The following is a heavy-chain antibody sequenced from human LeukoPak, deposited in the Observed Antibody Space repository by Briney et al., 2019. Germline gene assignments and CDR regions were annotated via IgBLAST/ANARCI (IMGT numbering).Heavy chain of an antibody. CDR3: ARFLIVGYDSSGYFDL. D-gene: IGHD3-22*01. Sequence: PGGSLRLSCAASGFTFSDYYMSWIRQAPGKGLEWVSYISSSGSTIYYADSVKGRFTISRDNAKNSLYLQMNSLRAEDTAVYYCARFLIVGYDSSGYFDLWGRGTLVTVSS. CDR1: GFTFSDYY. J-gene: IGHJ2*01. V-gene: IGHV3-11*01. CDR2: ISSSGSTI.